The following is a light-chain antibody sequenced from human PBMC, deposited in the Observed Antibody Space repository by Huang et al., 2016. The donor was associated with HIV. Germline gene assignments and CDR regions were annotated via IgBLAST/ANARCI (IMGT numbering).Light chain of an antibody. V-gene: IGKV3-15*01. Sequence: EKVMTQSPATLSVSPGERATLSCRASKSVSSNLAWYQQKPGQDPRLLMYGASTRATGIPARFSGSGSGTEFTLTISSLQSEDFAVYYCQQYNNWPWTFGQGTKVEIK. J-gene: IGKJ1*01. CDR2: GAS. CDR3: QQYNNWPWT. CDR1: KSVSSN.